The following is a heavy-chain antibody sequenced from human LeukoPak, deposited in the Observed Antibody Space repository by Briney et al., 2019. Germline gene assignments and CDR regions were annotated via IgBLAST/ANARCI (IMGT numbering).Heavy chain of an antibody. CDR2: ISRVSTYI. J-gene: IGHJ6*03. CDR1: GFTFTDYS. CDR3: ARGGGDGDYYYYMDV. D-gene: IGHD2-21*02. V-gene: IGHV3-21*01. Sequence: GGSLRLSCSASGFTFTDYSMSWVRQAPGKGLEWVSIISRVSTYIYYADSVKGRFTVSRDHAKSSLYMQMTSLRAEDTAVYFCARGGGDGDYYYYMDVWGKGTTVTVSS.